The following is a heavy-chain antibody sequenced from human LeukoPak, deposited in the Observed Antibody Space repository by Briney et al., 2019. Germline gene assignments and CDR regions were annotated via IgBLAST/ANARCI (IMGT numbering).Heavy chain of an antibody. V-gene: IGHV3-64*01. Sequence: GGSLRLSCAASGFTLSGYVMHWVRQAPGKGPESVSAITGNGDTTYYASSVKGRFTISRDNSKNTLYLQMGSLRTEDTAVYYCARENGGGSDYWGQGTLVTVSS. CDR2: ITGNGDTT. CDR3: ARENGGGSDY. CDR1: GFTLSGYV. D-gene: IGHD5-24*01. J-gene: IGHJ4*02.